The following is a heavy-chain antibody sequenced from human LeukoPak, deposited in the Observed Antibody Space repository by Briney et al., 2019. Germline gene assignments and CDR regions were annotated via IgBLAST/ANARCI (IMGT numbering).Heavy chain of an antibody. V-gene: IGHV3-66*01. J-gene: IGHJ6*02. Sequence: GGSLRLSCAASGFTVSSNYMSWVRQAPGKGLEWVSVIYSGGSTYYADSVKGRFTISRDNSKNTLYLQMNSLRAEDTAVYYCARDRIGSYYDSSGYYPPDYYYGMDVWGQGTTVTVSS. CDR2: IYSGGST. D-gene: IGHD3-22*01. CDR3: ARDRIGSYYDSSGYYPPDYYYGMDV. CDR1: GFTVSSNY.